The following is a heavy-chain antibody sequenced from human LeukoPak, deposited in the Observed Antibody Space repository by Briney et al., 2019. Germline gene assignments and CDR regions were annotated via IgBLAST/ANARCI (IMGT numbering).Heavy chain of an antibody. CDR3: ARPYYYDNSGSFL. CDR2: IYPGDSDT. D-gene: IGHD3-22*01. J-gene: IGHJ4*02. V-gene: IGHV5-51*01. Sequence: GESLKISCKASGSHFTIYWIGWVRQMPGKGLEWMGIIYPGDSDTRYRPSFQGQVTISADKSISTASLQWSSLKASDTAMYSCARPYYYDNSGSFLWGQGTLVTVSS. CDR1: GSHFTIYW.